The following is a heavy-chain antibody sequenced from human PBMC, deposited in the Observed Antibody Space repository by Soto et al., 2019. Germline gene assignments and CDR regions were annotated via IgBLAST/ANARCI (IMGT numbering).Heavy chain of an antibody. Sequence: QVQLVESGGGVVQPGTSLRLSCAASGFSFNTFGMYWVRQPPGKGLEWVSLISYDGSNEYYVDSVKGRFTISRDNSNNTLYLQMNSLRAEDTAVYYCAKKGPLYSSRGVDLWGQGMQVTVST. CDR2: ISYDGSNE. J-gene: IGHJ4*02. CDR1: GFSFNTFG. CDR3: AKKGPLYSSRGVDL. D-gene: IGHD6-13*01. V-gene: IGHV3-30*18.